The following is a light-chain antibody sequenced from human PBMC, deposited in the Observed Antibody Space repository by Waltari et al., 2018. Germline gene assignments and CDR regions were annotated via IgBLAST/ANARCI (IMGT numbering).Light chain of an antibody. J-gene: IGKJ3*01. Sequence: DIQLTQSPSTLSASVGDRVTLTCRASHSISTWLAWYQQKPGKAPKLLIYEASSLENGVPSRFSGSGSGTEFTLTSSSLQPDDVATYYCQQFNTYPIPFGRGTKVDIK. CDR3: QQFNTYPIP. CDR2: EAS. CDR1: HSISTW. V-gene: IGKV1-5*03.